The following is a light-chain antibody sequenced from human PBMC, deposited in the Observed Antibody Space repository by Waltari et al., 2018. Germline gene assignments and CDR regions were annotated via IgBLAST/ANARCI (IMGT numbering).Light chain of an antibody. CDR1: SSNIGSNY. CDR2: YSN. Sequence: QSVLTQPPSASGAPGQSVTISCSRSSSNIGSNYVYWYQQLPGTAPKLLIYYSNQRPSGVPDRFSGSKSGTSASLAITGLRSEDEADYYCAAWDNSLSSDVFGSGTKLTVL. J-gene: IGLJ6*01. CDR3: AAWDNSLSSDV. V-gene: IGLV1-47*02.